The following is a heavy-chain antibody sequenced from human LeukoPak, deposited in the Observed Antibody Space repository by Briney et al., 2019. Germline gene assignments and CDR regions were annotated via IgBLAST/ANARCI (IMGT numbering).Heavy chain of an antibody. D-gene: IGHD4-17*01. V-gene: IGHV1-18*01. CDR1: AYTFTNYG. CDR2: ISAYNGNT. CDR3: ARGHGDHSFDY. Sequence: GASVKLSCKASAYTFTNYGLSWVRQAPGQGLERKWWISAYNGNTNYAHNRQGRVTMTTNTSTSTAYMELRSLRSDDTAVYFCARGHGDHSFDYWGQGTLVTVSS. J-gene: IGHJ4*02.